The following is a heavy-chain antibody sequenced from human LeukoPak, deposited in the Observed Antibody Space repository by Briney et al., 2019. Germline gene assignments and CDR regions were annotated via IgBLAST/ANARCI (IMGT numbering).Heavy chain of an antibody. D-gene: IGHD3-22*01. CDR2: IYSGGST. Sequence: GGSLRLSCAASGFTVGSNYMSWVRQAPGKGLEWVSVIYSGGSTYYADSVKGRFTISRDNSKNTLYLQMNSLRAEDTAVYYCASQGYYYDSSGLAFDYWGQGTLVTVSS. CDR3: ASQGYYYDSSGLAFDY. J-gene: IGHJ4*02. V-gene: IGHV3-53*01. CDR1: GFTVGSNY.